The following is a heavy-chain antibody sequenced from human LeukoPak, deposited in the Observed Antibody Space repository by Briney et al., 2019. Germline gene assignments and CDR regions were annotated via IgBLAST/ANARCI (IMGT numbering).Heavy chain of an antibody. Sequence: VQPGGSLRLSCASSGFTFSAYHMNWVRQAPGKGLEWISFISTDSGTLYYADSMKGRFTISRNNAANSLYLQMNNLRDEDTAVYYCARRDPFDYWGQGTMVTVSS. CDR1: GFTFSAYH. J-gene: IGHJ4*02. CDR2: ISTDSGTL. V-gene: IGHV3-48*02. CDR3: ARRDPFDY.